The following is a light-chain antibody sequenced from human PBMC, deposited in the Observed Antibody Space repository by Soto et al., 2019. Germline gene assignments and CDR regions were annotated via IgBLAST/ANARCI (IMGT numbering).Light chain of an antibody. CDR3: QQRNYWQVT. CDR2: DVS. V-gene: IGKV3-11*01. CDR1: QSVSGY. J-gene: IGKJ5*01. Sequence: EVVLTHSPVTLALAPCERATLSFRASQSVSGYLAWYQQKPGQAPRLLIYDVSNRATGIPARFSGSGSGTDFTLTISSLEPEDFAIYYCQQRNYWQVTFGQGTRLEIK.